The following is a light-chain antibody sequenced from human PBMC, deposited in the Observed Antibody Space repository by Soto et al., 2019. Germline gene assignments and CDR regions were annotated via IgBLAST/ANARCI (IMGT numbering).Light chain of an antibody. J-gene: IGLJ2*01. V-gene: IGLV2-14*03. CDR1: SSDVGGYNF. CDR2: DVR. Sequence: QSALTQPASVSGSPGQSITISCTGTSSDVGGYNFVSWYQQHPGKAPKFIIYDVRNRPSGVSNRFSGSRSGNTASLTISGLQAEDEADYYCSSYTSSSTVIFRGGTKVTVL. CDR3: SSYTSSSTVI.